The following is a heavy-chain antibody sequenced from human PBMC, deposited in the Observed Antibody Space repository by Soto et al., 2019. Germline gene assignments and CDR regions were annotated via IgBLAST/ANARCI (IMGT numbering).Heavy chain of an antibody. CDR2: ISRSSYYI. Sequence: EVQLVESGGGLVKPGGSLRLSCAASGFTFSSYSMNWVRQAPGKGLEWVSSISRSSYYIYYADSMKGRFTISRDNAKNSLYLQMNSLRAEDTAIYYCARVPSTTKFGPYYFDYWGQGTLVTVSS. D-gene: IGHD3-9*01. J-gene: IGHJ4*02. CDR3: ARVPSTTKFGPYYFDY. CDR1: GFTFSSYS. V-gene: IGHV3-21*01.